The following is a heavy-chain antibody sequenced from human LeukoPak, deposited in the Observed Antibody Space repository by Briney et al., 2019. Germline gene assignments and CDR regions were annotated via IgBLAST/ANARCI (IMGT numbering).Heavy chain of an antibody. CDR3: ARDHGNSGWYRWFDP. Sequence: ASVKVSCKASGYTFTGYYMHWVRQAPGQGLEWMGIINPSGGSTSHAQNSQGRVTMTRDTSTSTVYMELSSLRSEDTAVYYCARDHGNSGWYRWFDPWGQGTLVTVSS. D-gene: IGHD6-13*01. V-gene: IGHV1-46*01. CDR1: GYTFTGYY. CDR2: INPSGGST. J-gene: IGHJ5*02.